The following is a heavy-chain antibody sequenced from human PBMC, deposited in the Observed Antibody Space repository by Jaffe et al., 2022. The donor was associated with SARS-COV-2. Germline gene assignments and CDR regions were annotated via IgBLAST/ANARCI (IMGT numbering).Heavy chain of an antibody. CDR3: ARRYDFWSGRKGWFDP. CDR2: INHSGST. V-gene: IGHV4-34*01. D-gene: IGHD3-3*01. J-gene: IGHJ5*02. Sequence: QVQLQQWGAGLLKPSETLSLTCAVYGGSFSGYYWSWIRQPPGKGLEWIGEINHSGSTNYNPSLKSRVTISVDTSKNQFSLKLSSVTAADTAVYYCARRYDFWSGRKGWFDPWGQGTLVTVSS. CDR1: GGSFSGYY.